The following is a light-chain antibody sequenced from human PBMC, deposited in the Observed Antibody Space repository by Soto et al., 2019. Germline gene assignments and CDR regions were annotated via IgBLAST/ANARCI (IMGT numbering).Light chain of an antibody. Sequence: DIQLTQSPSSLSPSIGESVTITCRASQVISTSLAWYQQKPGKAPNLLIYAASTLQSAVPSRFSGSGSGTEFTLTISSLQPEDFATYYCQQLNSYPLTFGGGTKVDIK. V-gene: IGKV1-9*01. CDR1: QVISTS. CDR3: QQLNSYPLT. CDR2: AAS. J-gene: IGKJ4*01.